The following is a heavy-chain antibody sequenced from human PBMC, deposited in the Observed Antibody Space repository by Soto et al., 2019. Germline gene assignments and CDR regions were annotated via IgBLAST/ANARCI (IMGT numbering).Heavy chain of an antibody. J-gene: IGHJ6*02. V-gene: IGHV3-15*01. CDR2: IKSKTDGGTT. Sequence: EVQLVESGGGLVKPGGSLRLSCAASGFTFSNAWMSWVRQAPGKGLEWVGRIKSKTDGGTTDYAAPVKGRFTISRDDSKNTLYLQMNSLRAEDTAVYYCAREHSHNVLPRDQGYYYGMDVWGQGTTVTVSS. CDR3: AREHSHNVLPRDQGYYYGMDV. D-gene: IGHD3-10*01. CDR1: GFTFSNAW.